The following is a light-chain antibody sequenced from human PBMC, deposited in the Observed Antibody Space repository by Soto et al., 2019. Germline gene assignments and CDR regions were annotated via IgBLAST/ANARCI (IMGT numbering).Light chain of an antibody. V-gene: IGLV4-69*01. CDR1: SGHSSYA. CDR3: QTWGTGIRV. Sequence: QLVLTQLPSASASLGASVKLTCTLSSGHSSYAIAWHQQQPEKGPRYLMKVNSDGSHSKGDGIPDRFSGSSSGAERYLTISSLQSEDEADYYCQTWGTGIRVFGGGTKLTLL. CDR2: VNSDGSH. J-gene: IGLJ3*02.